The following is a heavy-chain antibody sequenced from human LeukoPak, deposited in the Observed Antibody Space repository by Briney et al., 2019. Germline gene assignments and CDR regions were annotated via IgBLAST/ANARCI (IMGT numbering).Heavy chain of an antibody. CDR1: GFTFSSSD. D-gene: IGHD6-19*01. V-gene: IGHV3-30*02. CDR3: ARTQGAVAGGLDY. CDR2: IRYDGNNK. Sequence: GGSLRLSCAASGFTFSSSDMHWVRQAPGKGLEWVAFIRYDGNNKYYADSVKGRLTITRDNSKNTLYLQMNSLRAEDTAVFYCARTQGAVAGGLDYWGQGTLVTVSS. J-gene: IGHJ4*02.